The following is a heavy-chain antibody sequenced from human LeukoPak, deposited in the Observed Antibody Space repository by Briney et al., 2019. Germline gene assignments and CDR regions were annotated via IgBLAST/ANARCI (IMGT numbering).Heavy chain of an antibody. Sequence: GGSLRLSCAASGFTFSSYWMSWVRQAPGKGLEWVSSISSSSSYIYHADSMKGRFTISRDNAKNSLFLQMNSLRAEDTAVYYCARDGKWGDFDYWGQGILVTVSS. V-gene: IGHV3-21*01. CDR2: ISSSSSYI. D-gene: IGHD3-10*01. J-gene: IGHJ4*02. CDR1: GFTFSSYW. CDR3: ARDGKWGDFDY.